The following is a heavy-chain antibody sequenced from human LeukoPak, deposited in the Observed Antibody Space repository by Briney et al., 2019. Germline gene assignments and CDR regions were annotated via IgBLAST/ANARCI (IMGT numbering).Heavy chain of an antibody. D-gene: IGHD3-22*01. CDR3: ARDPTPYDSSGYFDY. Sequence: GRSLRLSCAASGFTFSSYGMHWVRQAPGKGLEWVAVIWYDGSNKYYADSVKGRFTISRDNSKNTLYLQMNSLRAEDTAVYYWARDPTPYDSSGYFDYWGQGTLVTVSS. CDR1: GFTFSSYG. CDR2: IWYDGSNK. J-gene: IGHJ4*02. V-gene: IGHV3-33*01.